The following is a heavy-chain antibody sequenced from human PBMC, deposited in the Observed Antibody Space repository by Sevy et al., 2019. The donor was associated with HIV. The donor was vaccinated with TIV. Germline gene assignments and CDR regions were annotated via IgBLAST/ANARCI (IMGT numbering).Heavy chain of an antibody. CDR3: ARGQITGAKPDYFDY. CDR1: GFTFSNYW. J-gene: IGHJ4*02. D-gene: IGHD1-7*01. Sequence: GGSLRLSCAVSGFTFSNYWMSWVRQAPGKGLECVANINQDGGEKYYLDSVKGRFFVSRDNAKNSLYLKMDSLRAEDTAVYYCARGQITGAKPDYFDYWGQGTLVTVSS. CDR2: INQDGGEK. V-gene: IGHV3-7*04.